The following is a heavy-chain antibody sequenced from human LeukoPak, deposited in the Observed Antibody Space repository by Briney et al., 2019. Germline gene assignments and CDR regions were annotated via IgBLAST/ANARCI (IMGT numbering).Heavy chain of an antibody. CDR2: IWYDGSNK. CDR3: ARGMGSSWYYFDY. CDR1: GFTFSSYG. D-gene: IGHD6-13*01. Sequence: GRSLRLSCAASGFTFSSYGMHWVRQAPGKGLEWVAVIWYDGSNKYYADSVKGRFTISRDNSKNTLYLQMNSLRAEDTAVYYCARGMGSSWYYFDYWGQGTLVTVSS. V-gene: IGHV3-33*01. J-gene: IGHJ4*02.